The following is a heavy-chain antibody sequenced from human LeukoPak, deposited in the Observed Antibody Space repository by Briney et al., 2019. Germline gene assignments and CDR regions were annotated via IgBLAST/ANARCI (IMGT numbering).Heavy chain of an antibody. CDR2: INHSGST. D-gene: IGHD6-19*01. Sequence: SETLSLTCAVYGGSFSGYYWSWIRQPPGKGLEWIGEINHSGSTNYNPSLRSRLTISVDASKIQFSLKLSSVTAADTAVYYCARAASVRGWYVAYWGQGTLVTVSS. CDR1: GGSFSGYY. CDR3: ARAASVRGWYVAY. J-gene: IGHJ4*02. V-gene: IGHV4-34*01.